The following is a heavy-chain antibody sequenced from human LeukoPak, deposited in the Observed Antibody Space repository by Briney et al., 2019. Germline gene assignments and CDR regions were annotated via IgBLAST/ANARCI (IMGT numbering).Heavy chain of an antibody. V-gene: IGHV3-53*01. D-gene: IGHD7-27*01. J-gene: IGHJ4*02. Sequence: PGGSLRLSCAASGFSVSNKYMSWVRQAPGKGLECVSVIYSGDSTSYADSVKGRFIISRDTSKNTLYLQMNSLRAEDTAMYYCASRPSGDYPYFDFWGQGTLVTVSS. CDR1: GFSVSNKY. CDR2: IYSGDST. CDR3: ASRPSGDYPYFDF.